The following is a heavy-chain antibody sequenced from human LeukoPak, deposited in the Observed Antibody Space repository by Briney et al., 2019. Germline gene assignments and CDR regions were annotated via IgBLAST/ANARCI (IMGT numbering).Heavy chain of an antibody. V-gene: IGHV4-34*01. CDR3: ARGLWIAVAGTSIDY. CDR1: GGSFSGYY. D-gene: IGHD6-19*01. J-gene: IGHJ4*02. Sequence: SETLSLTCAVYGGSFSGYYWSWIRQPPGKGLEWIGEINHSGSTNYNPSLKSRVTISVDTSKNQFSLKLSSVTAADTAVYYCARGLWIAVAGTSIDYWGQGTLVTVPS. CDR2: INHSGST.